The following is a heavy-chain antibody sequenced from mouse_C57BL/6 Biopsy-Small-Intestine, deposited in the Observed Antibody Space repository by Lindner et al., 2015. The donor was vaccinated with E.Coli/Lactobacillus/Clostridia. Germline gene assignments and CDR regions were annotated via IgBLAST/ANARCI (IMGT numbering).Heavy chain of an antibody. CDR1: GYTLTNYF. CDR2: INPSGGNT. D-gene: IGHD1-1*01. Sequence: SVKVSCRASGYTLTNYFIHWVRQAPGQGPEWMGVINPSGGNTNYAQRFRGRVTMTSDTSTSTVYMDLTSLRSEDTAVYYCARPNQYYYDSPGYFYGAFDMWGQGILVTVSS. V-gene: IGHV1S14*01. CDR3: ARPNQYYYDSPGYFYGAFDM. J-gene: IGHJ3*02.